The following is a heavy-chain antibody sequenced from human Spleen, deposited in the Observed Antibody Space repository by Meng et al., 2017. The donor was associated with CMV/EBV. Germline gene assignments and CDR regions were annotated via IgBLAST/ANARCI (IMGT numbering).Heavy chain of an antibody. J-gene: IGHJ4*02. V-gene: IGHV4-34*01. CDR1: GGSFSSTY. Sequence: QGHVQEWGAGLLKPSETLSLTRSGYGGSFSSTYWSWIRQPPGKGLEWIGEINHSGSTNYNPSLKSRVTISVDTSKNQFSLKLCSVTAADTAVYYCARWVWWSGWSLDYWGQGTLVTVSS. D-gene: IGHD6-19*01. CDR3: ARWVWWSGWSLDY. CDR2: INHSGST.